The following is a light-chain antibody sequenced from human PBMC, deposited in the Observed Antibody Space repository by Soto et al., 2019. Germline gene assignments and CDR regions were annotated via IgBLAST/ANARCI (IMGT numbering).Light chain of an antibody. CDR3: SSYTSSNTLVL. Sequence: QSVLTQPASVSGSPGQSITISCTATSSDVGGYNYVSWYQQQPGKAPKLMIYDVINRPSGVSNRFSGSKSGNTASLTISGLQAEDEPDYYCSSYTSSNTLVLFGGGTKLTVL. CDR2: DVI. CDR1: SSDVGGYNY. V-gene: IGLV2-14*03. J-gene: IGLJ2*01.